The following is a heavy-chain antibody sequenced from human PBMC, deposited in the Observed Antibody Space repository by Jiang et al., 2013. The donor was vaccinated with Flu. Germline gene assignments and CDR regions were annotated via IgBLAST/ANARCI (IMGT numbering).Heavy chain of an antibody. D-gene: IGHD1-1*01. V-gene: IGHV1-2*02. J-gene: IGHJ4*02. CDR2: INPDSGGT. CDR1: GYTFSTYK. Sequence: SVKVSCKASGYTFSTYKIHWVRQAPGQGLEWMGWINPDSGGTNFAQKFQGRVTMTRDTSISTAYMEVSRLRSDDTAVYYCARSRGRTAPIFDYWGQGTLVTVSS. CDR3: ARSRGRTAPIFDY.